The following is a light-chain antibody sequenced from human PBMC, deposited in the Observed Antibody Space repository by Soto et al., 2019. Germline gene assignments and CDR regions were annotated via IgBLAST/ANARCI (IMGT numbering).Light chain of an antibody. Sequence: QSVLTQPPSASGAPGQRVTLSCTGNSSNLGAGYDVHWYQQLPGAAPKLVIFGSRNRPSGVPERFSGSKSGTSASLAITGLQAEDEADYYCQAYDYSLTASVFGGGTKGTVL. CDR1: SSNLGAGYD. CDR2: GSR. V-gene: IGLV1-40*01. J-gene: IGLJ3*02. CDR3: QAYDYSLTASV.